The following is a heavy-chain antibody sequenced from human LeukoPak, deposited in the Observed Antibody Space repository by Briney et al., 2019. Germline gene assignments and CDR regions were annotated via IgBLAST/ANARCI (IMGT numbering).Heavy chain of an antibody. CDR1: GGSISSYY. CDR2: IYTSGST. Sequence: SETLSLTCTVSGGSISSYYWSWIRQPAGKGLEWIGRIYTSGSTNYNPSLKSRVTMSVDTSKNQFSLKLSSVTAADTAVYYCARVGHYYDSSGHGDAFDIWGQGTMVTVSS. D-gene: IGHD3-22*01. V-gene: IGHV4-4*07. J-gene: IGHJ3*02. CDR3: ARVGHYYDSSGHGDAFDI.